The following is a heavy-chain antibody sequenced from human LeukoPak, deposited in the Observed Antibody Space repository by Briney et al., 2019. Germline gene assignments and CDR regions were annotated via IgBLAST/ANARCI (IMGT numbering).Heavy chain of an antibody. CDR3: AKRGVVIRVVLVGFHKEANYPRPPPRAHRLYF. CDR1: GITLSNYG. V-gene: IGHV3-23*01. D-gene: IGHD3-10*01. CDR2: VSGSGGGT. J-gene: IGHJ1*01. Sequence: GGSLRLSCAVSGITLSNYGMSWVRQAPGKGLEWVAGVSGSGGGTKYADSVKGRFTISRDNSKNTLFLQMTSLRAEDTAVYFCAKRGVVIRVVLVGFHKEANYPRPPPRAHRLYF.